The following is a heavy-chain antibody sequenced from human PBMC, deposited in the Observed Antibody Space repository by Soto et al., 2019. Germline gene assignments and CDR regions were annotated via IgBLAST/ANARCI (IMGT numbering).Heavy chain of an antibody. D-gene: IGHD2-2*01. CDR1: GFTFSSYA. J-gene: IGHJ4*02. CDR3: AKELLQYQLLYYFDY. Sequence: GGSMRLSCAASGFTFSSYAMSWVRQAPGKGLEWVSAISGSGGSTYYADSVKGRFTISRDNSKNTLYLQMNSLRAEGTAVYYCAKELLQYQLLYYFDYWGQGTLVTVSS. CDR2: ISGSGGST. V-gene: IGHV3-23*01.